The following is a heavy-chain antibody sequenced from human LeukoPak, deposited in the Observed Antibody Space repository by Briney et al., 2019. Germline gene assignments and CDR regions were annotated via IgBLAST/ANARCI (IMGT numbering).Heavy chain of an antibody. CDR3: ARRGSYYYYMDV. J-gene: IGHJ6*03. CDR1: GFTFSSYV. D-gene: IGHD3-16*01. CDR2: ISSNGGST. Sequence: AGGSLRLSCAASGFTFSSYVMHCVRQAPGKGPEYVSAISSNGGSTYYVNSVKGRFTISRDNSKNTLYLQMGSLRAEDAAVYYCARRGSYYYYMDVWGKGTTVTVPS. V-gene: IGHV3-64*01.